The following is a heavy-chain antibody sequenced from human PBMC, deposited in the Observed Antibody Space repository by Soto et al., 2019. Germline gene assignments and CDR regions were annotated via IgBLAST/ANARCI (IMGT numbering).Heavy chain of an antibody. D-gene: IGHD3-22*01. CDR3: GRGFYDSRGYSSPFDN. V-gene: IGHV4-59*01. J-gene: IGHJ5*02. CDR1: GGTIRSDY. CDR2: IYYSGST. Sequence: SETLSLTCSVSGGTIRSDYWSWIRQPPGKRLEWIGYIYYSGSTNYNPSLKSRVTISVDTSKNQFSLKLSSVTAADTAVYYCGRGFYDSRGYSSPFDNWGQGILVTVSS.